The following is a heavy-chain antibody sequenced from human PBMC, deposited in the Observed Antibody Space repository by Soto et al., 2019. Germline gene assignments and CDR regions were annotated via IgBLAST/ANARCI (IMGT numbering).Heavy chain of an antibody. CDR1: GGSVSSYY. CDR3: ATLSSSGWYKYAFDI. CDR2: IYYSGST. V-gene: IGHV4-59*08. Sequence: SETLSLTCTVSGGSVSSYYWSWIRQPPGKGLEWIGYIYYSGSTNYNPSLKSRVTISVDTSKNQFSLKLSSVTAADTAVYCCATLSSSGWYKYAFDIWGQGTMVTVSS. J-gene: IGHJ3*02. D-gene: IGHD6-19*01.